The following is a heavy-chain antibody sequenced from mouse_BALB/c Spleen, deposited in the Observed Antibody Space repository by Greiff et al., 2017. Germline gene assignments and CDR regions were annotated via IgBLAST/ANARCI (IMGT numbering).Heavy chain of an antibody. D-gene: IGHD2-1*01. J-gene: IGHJ1*01. CDR3: ARLCNYPYWYFDV. CDR2: IDPENGNT. V-gene: IGHV14-1*02. Sequence: EVQLQQSGAELVRPGALVKLSCKASGFNIKDYYMHWVKQRPEQGLEWIGWIDPENGNTIYDPKFQGKASITADTSSNTAYLQLSSLTSEDTAVYYCARLCNYPYWYFDVWGAGTTVTVSS. CDR1: GFNIKDYY.